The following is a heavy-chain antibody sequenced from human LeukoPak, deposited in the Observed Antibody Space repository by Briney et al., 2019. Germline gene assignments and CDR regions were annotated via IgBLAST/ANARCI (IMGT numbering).Heavy chain of an antibody. CDR3: AKLPSSGWLDY. J-gene: IGHJ4*02. D-gene: IGHD6-19*01. CDR2: FYSGGNT. CDR1: GFTVSNNY. Sequence: GGSLRLSCVVSGFTVSNNYMSWVRQAPGKGLEWVSAFYSGGNTYYAGSVKGRFIIPRDSSKNTLYLQMNNLRPEDTAMYYCAKLPSSGWLDYWGQGTLVTVSS. V-gene: IGHV3-53*01.